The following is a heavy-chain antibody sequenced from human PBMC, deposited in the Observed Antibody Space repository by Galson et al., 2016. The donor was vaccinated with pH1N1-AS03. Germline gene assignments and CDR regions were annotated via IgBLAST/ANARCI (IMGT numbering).Heavy chain of an antibody. CDR1: GYIFSSYW. J-gene: IGHJ3*02. V-gene: IGHV5-51*01. D-gene: IGHD2-15*01. Sequence: QSGAEVKKPGESLKISCQASGYIFSSYWIGWVRQRPGKGLKWMGIIWPADSDTKYSPSFQGQVTISVDTSLNTAYLQWSSLEASDTAMYFCARQKYCSGGSCFLYYDAFDMWGQGTLVTVSS. CDR2: IWPADSDT. CDR3: ARQKYCSGGSCFLYYDAFDM.